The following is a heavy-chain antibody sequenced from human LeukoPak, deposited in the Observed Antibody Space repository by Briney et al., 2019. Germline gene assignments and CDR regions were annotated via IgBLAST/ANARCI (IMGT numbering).Heavy chain of an antibody. D-gene: IGHD6-13*01. CDR2: IYTGGST. Sequence: ETLSLTCTVSGLPISSYYWSWIRQPAGKGLKWIGRIYTGGSTNYNPSLKRGLNQSVDTSKNQFSLKRSSVTAADPAVYYCARDKRAPVIAGVYWGEGTLVTVSS. CDR1: GLPISSYY. CDR3: ARDKRAPVIAGVY. J-gene: IGHJ4*02. V-gene: IGHV4-4*07.